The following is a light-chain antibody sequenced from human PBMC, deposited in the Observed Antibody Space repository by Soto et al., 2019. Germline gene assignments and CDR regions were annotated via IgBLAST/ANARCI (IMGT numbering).Light chain of an antibody. V-gene: IGKV3-11*01. CDR1: QSFSSY. CDR2: DAT. Sequence: EIVLTQSPVTLSLSPGERAILSCRASQSFSSYLAWYQHKPGQAPRLLLYDATNRAPGIPARFSGSGSGTDLSLTISSLEPEDFAVYYCQQRSGWPPRLTFGGGTKVEIK. CDR3: QQRSGWPPRLT. J-gene: IGKJ4*01.